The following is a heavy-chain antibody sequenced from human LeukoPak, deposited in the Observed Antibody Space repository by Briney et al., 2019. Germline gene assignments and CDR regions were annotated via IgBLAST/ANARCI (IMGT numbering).Heavy chain of an antibody. CDR1: GGSISSGGYY. CDR3: ARGNSDYSGLWFDP. D-gene: IGHD4/OR15-4a*01. CDR2: IYYSGST. Sequence: PSETLSLTCTVSGGSISSGGYYWSWIRQHPGKGLEXXXYIYYSGSTYYNPSLXSRVTISVDTSKNQFSLKLSSVTAADTAVYYCARGNSDYSGLWFDPWGQGTLVTVSS. J-gene: IGHJ5*02. V-gene: IGHV4-31*03.